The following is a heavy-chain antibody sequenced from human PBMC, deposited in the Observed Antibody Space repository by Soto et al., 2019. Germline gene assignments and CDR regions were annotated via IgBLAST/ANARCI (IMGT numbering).Heavy chain of an antibody. CDR1: GGSISSYY. J-gene: IGHJ6*02. D-gene: IGHD3-3*01. CDR3: ARDRSGFWSGYHYYYYGMDV. Sequence: PSETLSLTCTVSGGSISSYYWSWIRQPPGKGLEGIGYIYYSGSTNYNPSLNSRVTISVDTSKNQFSLKLSSVTAADTAVYYCARDRSGFWSGYHYYYYGMDVWGQGTMVTVSS. CDR2: IYYSGST. V-gene: IGHV4-59*01.